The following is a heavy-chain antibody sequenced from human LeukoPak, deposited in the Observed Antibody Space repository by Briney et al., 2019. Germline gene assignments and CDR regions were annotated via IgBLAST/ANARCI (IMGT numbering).Heavy chain of an antibody. Sequence: GGSLRLSCAASGFTFSSHGMCWVRQAPGRGLEWVSLISSDAITYYADSVKGRFTISRDNSKNTLYLQMNSLRAEDTAFYYCARGRGGDWGQGALVTVSS. CDR3: ARGRGGD. J-gene: IGHJ4*02. D-gene: IGHD2-15*01. CDR1: GFTFSSHG. CDR2: ISSDAIT. V-gene: IGHV3-53*01.